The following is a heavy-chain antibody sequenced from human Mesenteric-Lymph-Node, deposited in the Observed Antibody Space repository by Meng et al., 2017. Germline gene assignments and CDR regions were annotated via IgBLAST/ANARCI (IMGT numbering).Heavy chain of an antibody. D-gene: IGHD4-17*01. CDR2: ISDTGGLT. V-gene: IGHV3-23*01. J-gene: IGHJ6*02. CDR3: AKDRSADYRDYAWV. Sequence: GESLKISCAAAGFTFNRYGMSWVRQAPGKGLEWVSTISDTGGLTYYADSVKGRFTISRDNSKNTLYLQMNSLRADDTAVYYCAKDRSADYRDYAWVWGQGTTVT. CDR1: GFTFNRYG.